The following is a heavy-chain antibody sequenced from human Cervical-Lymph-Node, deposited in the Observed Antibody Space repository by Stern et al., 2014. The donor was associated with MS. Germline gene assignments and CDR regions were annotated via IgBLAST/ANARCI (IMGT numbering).Heavy chain of an antibody. CDR1: GYTFTNNW. J-gene: IGHJ6*02. Sequence: EVQLVQSGAEVKKPGESLKISCKGSGYTFTNNWIAWVRQMPGKGLEWMGIIYPDDSDIRYSPSLQGQVPISADKSISTAYLPWSTLKAADSAVYYGARPPPRRKWDDPNYGMDVWGQGTTVTVSS. CDR2: IYPDDSDI. V-gene: IGHV5-51*03. CDR3: ARPPPRRKWDDPNYGMDV. D-gene: IGHD1-1*01.